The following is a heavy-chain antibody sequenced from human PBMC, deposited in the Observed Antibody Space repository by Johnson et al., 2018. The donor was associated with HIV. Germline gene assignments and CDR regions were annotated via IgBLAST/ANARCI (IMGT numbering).Heavy chain of an antibody. J-gene: IGHJ3*02. CDR3: ASVYYDIWTGYYYDAFDI. V-gene: IGHV3-20*04. Sequence: VQLVESGGGLVQPGGSLRLSCAASGFTVSSNYMSWVRQAPGKGLEWVSAINWNGGNTGYADSVKGRFTISSDNAKNSLYLQMNSLRAEDTAVYYCASVYYDIWTGYYYDAFDIWGKGTMVTVSS. CDR2: INWNGGNT. CDR1: GFTVSSNY. D-gene: IGHD3-9*01.